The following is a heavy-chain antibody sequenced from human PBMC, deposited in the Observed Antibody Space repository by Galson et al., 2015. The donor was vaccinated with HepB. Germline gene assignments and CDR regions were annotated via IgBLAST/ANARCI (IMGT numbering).Heavy chain of an antibody. V-gene: IGHV3-23*01. CDR3: AKGDDSSGYSTYFFDY. CDR1: GFTFSSYA. J-gene: IGHJ4*02. Sequence: SLRLSCAASGFTFSSYAMSWVRQAPGKGLEWVSAISGSGGNTYYADSVKGRFTISRDNSKNTLYLQVNSLRAEDTAVYYCAKGDDSSGYSTYFFDYWGQGTLVTVSS. CDR2: ISGSGGNT. D-gene: IGHD3-22*01.